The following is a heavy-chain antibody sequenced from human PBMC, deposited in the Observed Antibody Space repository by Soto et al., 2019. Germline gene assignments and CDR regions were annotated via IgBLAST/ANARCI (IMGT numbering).Heavy chain of an antibody. CDR1: GCTFSSYA. J-gene: IGHJ4*02. D-gene: IGHD1-26*01. CDR2: IIPIFGTA. CDR3: ARGSGSYWEVSALDY. V-gene: IGHV1-69*05. Sequence: GASVKVSCKSSGCTFSSYAISWVRQAPGQGLEWMGGIIPIFGTANYAQKFQGRVTMTRDTSTSTVYMELSSLRSEDTAVYYCARGSGSYWEVSALDYWGQGTLVTVSS.